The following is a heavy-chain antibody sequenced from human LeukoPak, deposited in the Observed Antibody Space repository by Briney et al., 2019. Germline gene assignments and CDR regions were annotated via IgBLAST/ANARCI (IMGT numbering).Heavy chain of an antibody. Sequence: PSETLSLTCTVSGGSISHSNYYWGWIRQPPGKGLEWIGSMYYSGSTYYSPSLKSRFTISVDTSKNQFSLKLNSVTAADTAVYYCARYGLLGLSEINAFDIWGQGTRVTVSS. V-gene: IGHV4-39*07. CDR2: MYYSGST. D-gene: IGHD2-2*01. CDR3: ARYGLLGLSEINAFDI. CDR1: GGSISHSNYY. J-gene: IGHJ3*02.